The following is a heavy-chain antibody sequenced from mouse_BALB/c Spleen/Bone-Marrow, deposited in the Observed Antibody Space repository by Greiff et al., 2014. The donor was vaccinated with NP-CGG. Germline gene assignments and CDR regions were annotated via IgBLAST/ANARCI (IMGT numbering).Heavy chain of an antibody. CDR2: IYPSDSYT. J-gene: IGHJ2*01. V-gene: IGHV1-69*02. Sequence: QVQLQQSGAELVRPGASVKLSCKASGYTFTSYWINWVKQRPGQGLEWIGNIYPSDSYTNYNQKFKDKATLTVDKSSSTAYMQLSSPTSEDSAVYYCTRTMEGFDYWGQGTTLTVSS. CDR3: TRTMEGFDY. CDR1: GYTFTSYW. D-gene: IGHD1-1*02.